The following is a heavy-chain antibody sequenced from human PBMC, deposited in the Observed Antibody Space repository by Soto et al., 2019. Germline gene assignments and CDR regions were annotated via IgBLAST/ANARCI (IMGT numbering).Heavy chain of an antibody. J-gene: IGHJ4*02. CDR2: IYYSGST. CDR3: ARAPMYFYDSSGYYYDPYYFDY. V-gene: IGHV4-59*01. D-gene: IGHD3-22*01. CDR1: GGSISSYY. Sequence: GPVAPSETLSLTCTVSGGSISSYYWSWIRQPPGKGLEWIGYIYYSGSTNYNPSLKSRVTISVDTSKNQFSLKLSSVTAADTAVYYCARAPMYFYDSSGYYYDPYYFDYWGQGTLVTVSS.